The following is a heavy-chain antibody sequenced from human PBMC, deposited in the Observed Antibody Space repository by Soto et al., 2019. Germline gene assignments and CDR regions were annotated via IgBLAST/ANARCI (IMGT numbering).Heavy chain of an antibody. D-gene: IGHD5-12*01. V-gene: IGHV1-3*01. J-gene: IGHJ5*02. CDR2: INADKGDT. CDR1: GYSFTDFA. Sequence: QALLVQSGAEVKKPGASVKVSCKASGYSFTDFAMHWVRLASGQRLEWMGWINADKGDTKYSPKFQGRVTITRDTSATTVYMELRSLRSEDTAVYYCARGPLSGVATIWDYANWFDPWGQGRLVTVST. CDR3: ARGPLSGVATIWDYANWFDP.